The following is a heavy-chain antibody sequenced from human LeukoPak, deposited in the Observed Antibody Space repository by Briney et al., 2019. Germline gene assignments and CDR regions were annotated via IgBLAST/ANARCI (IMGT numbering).Heavy chain of an antibody. CDR2: INPSGGST. Sequence: RASVKVSCKASGYTFTSYYMHWVRQAPGQGLEWMGIINPSGGSTSYAQKFQGRVTMTRDTSTSTVYMELSSLRSEDRAVYYCARGGTAMAPADYWYFDLWGRGTLVTVSS. CDR3: ARGGTAMAPADYWYFDL. J-gene: IGHJ2*01. D-gene: IGHD5-18*01. V-gene: IGHV1-46*01. CDR1: GYTFTSYY.